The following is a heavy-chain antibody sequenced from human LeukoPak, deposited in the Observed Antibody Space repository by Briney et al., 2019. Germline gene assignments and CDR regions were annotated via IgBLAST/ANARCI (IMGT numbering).Heavy chain of an antibody. V-gene: IGHV4-39*07. CDR2: IYYSGST. CDR3: ARDFSYYYDSRSRYFDL. J-gene: IGHJ2*01. Sequence: SETLSLTCTVSGGSISNSSYYWGWIRQPPGKGLEWIGSIYYSGSTYYNPSLKSRVTISVDTSKNHFSLKLSSVTAADTAFYYCARDFSYYYDSRSRYFDLWGRGTLVTVSS. CDR1: GGSISNSSYY. D-gene: IGHD3-22*01.